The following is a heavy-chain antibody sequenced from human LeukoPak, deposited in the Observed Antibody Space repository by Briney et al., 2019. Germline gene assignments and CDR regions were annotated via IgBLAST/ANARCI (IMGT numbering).Heavy chain of an antibody. J-gene: IGHJ6*03. CDR3: ARVVQNYYYYMDV. CDR1: GFTFSSYW. Sequence: GGSLRLSCAASGFTFSSYWMHWVRQAPGKGLVWVSRINSDGSSTSYADSVKGRYTISRDNAKNTLYLQMNSLRAEDTAVYYCARVVQNYYYYMDVWGKGTTVTVSS. V-gene: IGHV3-74*01. D-gene: IGHD2-15*01. CDR2: INSDGSST.